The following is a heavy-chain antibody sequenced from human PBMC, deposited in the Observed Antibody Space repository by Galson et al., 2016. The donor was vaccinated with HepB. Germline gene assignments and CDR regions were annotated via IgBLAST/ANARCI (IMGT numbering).Heavy chain of an antibody. D-gene: IGHD2-21*01. CDR2: IYPGESDT. V-gene: IGHV5-51*01. CDR3: ARRGENCGSVTCPTSS. J-gene: IGHJ5*02. CDR1: GYYFNAYW. Sequence: QSGAEVKKPGESLKISCKGAGYYFNAYWIGWVRQKPGQGLEWMGTIYPGESDTRYGPAFHGQVTISADKSPCTVYLQWSSPKASDTAIYYCARRGENCGSVTCPTSSWGQGTLVTVSS.